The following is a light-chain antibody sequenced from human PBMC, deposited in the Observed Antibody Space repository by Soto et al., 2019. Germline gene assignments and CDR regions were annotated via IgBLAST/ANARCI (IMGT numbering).Light chain of an antibody. Sequence: EIVLTQSPATLSLSPGERATLSCRASQSVSSYLAWYQQKPGQAPRLLIYDASNRGTGIPARFSGSGSGTDFTLTISSLEPADFAVYYCQQRTDWPLTFGGGTKVEI. CDR3: QQRTDWPLT. J-gene: IGKJ4*01. V-gene: IGKV3-11*01. CDR2: DAS. CDR1: QSVSSY.